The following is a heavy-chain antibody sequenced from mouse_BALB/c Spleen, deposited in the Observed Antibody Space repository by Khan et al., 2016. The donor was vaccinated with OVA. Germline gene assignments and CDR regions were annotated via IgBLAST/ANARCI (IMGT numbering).Heavy chain of an antibody. D-gene: IGHD6-1*01. CDR3: ARSNPYWYFDV. CDR1: GYTFTNYG. CDR2: INTYTGEP. Sequence: QIQLVQSGPELKKPGETVKISCKASGYTFTNYGMNWVKQAPGKGLKWMGWINTYTGEPTYADDFKGRSAFSLETSASTAYLQIKNLKSEDTATYFCARSNPYWYFDVWGAGSTVTVSS. J-gene: IGHJ1*01. V-gene: IGHV9-3-1*01.